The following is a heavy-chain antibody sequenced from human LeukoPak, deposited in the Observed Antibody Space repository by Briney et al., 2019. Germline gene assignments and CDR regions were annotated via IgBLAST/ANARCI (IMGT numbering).Heavy chain of an antibody. CDR1: GFTFISYG. J-gene: IGHJ5*02. CDR2: ISGSGGST. CDR3: AKDRERGYGDYGGFDP. Sequence: GGSLRLSCAASGFTFISYGMHWVRQAPGKGLEWVSAISGSGGSTYYADSVKGRFTISRDNSKNTLYLQMNSLRAGDTAVYYCAKDRERGYGDYGGFDPWGQGTLVTVSS. V-gene: IGHV3-23*01. D-gene: IGHD4-17*01.